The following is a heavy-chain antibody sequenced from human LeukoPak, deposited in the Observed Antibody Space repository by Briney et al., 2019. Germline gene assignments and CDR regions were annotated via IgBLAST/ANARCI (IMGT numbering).Heavy chain of an antibody. D-gene: IGHD3-9*01. CDR2: ISYDGSNK. Sequence: GGSLRLSCAASGFTFSSYAMHWVRQAPGKGLEWVAVISYDGSNKYYADSVKGRFTISRDNSKNTLYLQMNSLRAEDTAVYYCARQNYDILTGYAPSFDYWGQGTLVIVSS. J-gene: IGHJ4*02. CDR1: GFTFSSYA. V-gene: IGHV3-30*14. CDR3: ARQNYDILTGYAPSFDY.